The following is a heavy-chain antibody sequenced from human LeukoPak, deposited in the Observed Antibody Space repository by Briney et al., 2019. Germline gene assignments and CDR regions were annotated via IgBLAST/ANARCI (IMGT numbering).Heavy chain of an antibody. V-gene: IGHV3-23*01. CDR3: ARSTLWFGADY. CDR2: ISNNGGYT. CDR1: GFTFSSSA. D-gene: IGHD3-10*01. Sequence: GGSLRLSCAASGFTFSSSAMSWVRQAPGKGLEWVSAISNNGGYTYYADSVQGRFTISRDNSKSTLCLQMNSLRAEDTAVYYCARSTLWFGADYWGQGTLVTVSS. J-gene: IGHJ4*02.